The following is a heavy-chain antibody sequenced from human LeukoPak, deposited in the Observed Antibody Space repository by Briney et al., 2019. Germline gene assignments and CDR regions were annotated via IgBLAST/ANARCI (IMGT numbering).Heavy chain of an antibody. D-gene: IGHD3-22*01. J-gene: IGHJ4*02. V-gene: IGHV1-69*04. CDR2: IIPILGIA. Sequence: ASVTVSCKASGGTFSSYAISWVRQAPGQGLEWMGRIIPILGIANYAQKFQGRVTITADKSTSTAYMELSSLRSEDTAVYYCARGQDSSGPFDYWGQGTLVTVSS. CDR1: GGTFSSYA. CDR3: ARGQDSSGPFDY.